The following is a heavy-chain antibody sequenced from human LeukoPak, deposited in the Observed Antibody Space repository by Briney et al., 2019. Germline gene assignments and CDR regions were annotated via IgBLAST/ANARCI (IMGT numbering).Heavy chain of an antibody. V-gene: IGHV4-4*07. D-gene: IGHD6-13*01. CDR3: AREAAAGTFYFDY. Sequence: SETLSLTCIVSGDSISNYYWSWIRQPAGKGLEWIGRIYTSGSTNYNPSLKSRVTMSVDTSKNQFSLKLTFVTAADTAVYYCAREAAAGTFYFDYWGQGTLVTVSS. CDR1: GDSISNYY. CDR2: IYTSGST. J-gene: IGHJ4*02.